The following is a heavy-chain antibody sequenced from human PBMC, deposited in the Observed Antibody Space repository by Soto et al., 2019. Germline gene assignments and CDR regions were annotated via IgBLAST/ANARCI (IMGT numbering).Heavy chain of an antibody. V-gene: IGHV4-31*03. CDR1: VGSVSIGAYS. J-gene: IGHJ3*02. D-gene: IGHD5-12*01. CDR3: ARARLRAVYAFDI. Sequence: PSETLSFTCTFSVGSVSIGAYSWTLIRQRPGKGLEWIGYIYYSGSTYYSPSLKSRLSISLDTSKNQFSLRLSSVTAADTAMYYCARARLRAVYAFDIWGQGTMVTVSS. CDR2: IYYSGST.